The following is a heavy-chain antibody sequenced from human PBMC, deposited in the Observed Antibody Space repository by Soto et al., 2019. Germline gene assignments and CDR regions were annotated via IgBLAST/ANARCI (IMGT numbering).Heavy chain of an antibody. CDR2: IIPILGIA. Sequence: QVQLVQSGAEVKKPGSSVKVSCKASGGTFSSYTISWVRQAPGQGLEWMGRIIPILGIANYAQKFQGRVTITADKSTSTAYMELSSLRSEDTAVYYCASPVWFGEYYFDYWGQGTLVTVSS. CDR1: GGTFSSYT. D-gene: IGHD3-10*01. J-gene: IGHJ4*02. V-gene: IGHV1-69*02. CDR3: ASPVWFGEYYFDY.